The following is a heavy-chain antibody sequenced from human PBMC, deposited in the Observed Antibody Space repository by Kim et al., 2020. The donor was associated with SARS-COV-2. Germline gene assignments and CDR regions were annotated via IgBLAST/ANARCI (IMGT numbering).Heavy chain of an antibody. V-gene: IGHV3-21*01. J-gene: IGHJ5*02. CDR3: ASVFSRGIQLWSLDT. D-gene: IGHD5-18*01. Sequence: SQKDRLTITRENAKNSMYLQMNGLRAEDTAVYYCASVFSRGIQLWSLDTWGQGTLVTVSS.